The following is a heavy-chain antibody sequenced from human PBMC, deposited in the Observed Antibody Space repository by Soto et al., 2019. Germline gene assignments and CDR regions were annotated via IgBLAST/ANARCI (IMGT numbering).Heavy chain of an antibody. CDR3: ASGANYYDIDGYYYGLNYFDY. D-gene: IGHD3-22*01. Sequence: QVQLPESGPGLVRPSETLSLICAVSGGSISSYYWTWIRQAAGKGLEWIGRTYTSGSTSCTPSLKSRVTMSVDTSKNQFSLRLSSVTGADTAVYYCASGANYYDIDGYYYGLNYFDYWGQGALVTVSS. J-gene: IGHJ4*02. CDR2: TYTSGST. V-gene: IGHV4-4*07. CDR1: GGSISSYY.